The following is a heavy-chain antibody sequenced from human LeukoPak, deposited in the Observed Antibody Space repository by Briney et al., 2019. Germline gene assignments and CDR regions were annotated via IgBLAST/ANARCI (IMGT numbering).Heavy chain of an antibody. Sequence: PGGSLRLSCAASGFTFSSYWMSWVRQAPGKGLEWVANIKQDGSEKYYVDSVKGRFTISRDNAKNSLYLQMNSLRAEDTAVYYCARYLTGYYYYYYYYMDVWGKGTTVTVSS. CDR2: IKQDGSEK. CDR3: ARYLTGYYYYYYYYMDV. CDR1: GFTFSSYW. V-gene: IGHV3-7*01. J-gene: IGHJ6*03. D-gene: IGHD3-9*01.